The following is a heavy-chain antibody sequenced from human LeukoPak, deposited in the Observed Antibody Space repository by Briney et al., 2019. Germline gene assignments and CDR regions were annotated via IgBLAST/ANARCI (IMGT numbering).Heavy chain of an antibody. J-gene: IGHJ3*02. D-gene: IGHD2-21*01. CDR2: IKQDGSEE. CDR1: GFTFSNYW. V-gene: IGHV3-7*01. CDR3: AGWPIYSDAFHI. Sequence: GGSLRLSCAASGFTFSNYWMSWVRQAPGKGLEWVANIKQDGSEEYYVDSVKGRFTISRDNAKNSLYLQMISLRAGDTAVYYCAGWPIYSDAFHIWGQGTMVTVSS.